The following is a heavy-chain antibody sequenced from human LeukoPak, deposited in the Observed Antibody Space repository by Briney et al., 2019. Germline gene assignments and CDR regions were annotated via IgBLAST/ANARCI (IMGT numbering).Heavy chain of an antibody. D-gene: IGHD5-18*01. CDR1: GFTFSSYW. V-gene: IGHV3-7*01. J-gene: IGHJ4*02. Sequence: GGSLRLSCAASGFTFSSYWMSWVRQAPGKGLEWVANIKQDGSEKYYVDSVKGRFTISRDNAKNSLYLQMNSLRAEDTAVYYCARDNYVDTAMALLGWGQGTLVTVSS. CDR2: IKQDGSEK. CDR3: ARDNYVDTAMALLG.